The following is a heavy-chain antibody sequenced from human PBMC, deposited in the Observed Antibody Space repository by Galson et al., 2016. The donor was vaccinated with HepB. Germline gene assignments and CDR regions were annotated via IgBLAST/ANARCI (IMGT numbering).Heavy chain of an antibody. CDR2: ISFDGSKN. CDR1: GFNCSSYA. D-gene: IGHD3-22*01. V-gene: IGHV3-30*04. Sequence: FLRLSCAASGFNCSSYAVHWGRQAPGKGLQWMALISFDGSKNHYAASVRTRFTISRDNSNNTLFLQMNSLTAEDTAVYYCARAYYDSSGFDAFYIWGQGTMVTVSS. CDR3: ARAYYDSSGFDAFYI. J-gene: IGHJ3*02.